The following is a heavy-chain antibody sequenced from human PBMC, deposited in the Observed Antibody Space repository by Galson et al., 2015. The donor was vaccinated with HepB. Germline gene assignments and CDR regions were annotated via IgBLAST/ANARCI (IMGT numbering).Heavy chain of an antibody. D-gene: IGHD5-24*01. V-gene: IGHV4-4*02. CDR2: IYHSGTT. CDR3: ARETGGYNPDDAFDI. J-gene: IGHJ3*02. Sequence: PPGKGLEWIGEIYHSGTTNYNPSLKSRVTISVDTSKNQFSLKLSSVTAADTAVYYCARETGGYNPDDAFDIWGQGTMVAVSS.